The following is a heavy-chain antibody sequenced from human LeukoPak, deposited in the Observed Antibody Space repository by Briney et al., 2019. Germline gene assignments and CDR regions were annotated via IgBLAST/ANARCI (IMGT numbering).Heavy chain of an antibody. V-gene: IGHV3-7*01. CDR3: ARGYYYDSNWFDP. Sequence: GGSLRLSCAASGFTFSSYWMSWVRQAPGKGLEWVANIKQDGSEKYYVDSVKGRFTISRDNAKNSLYLQMNSLRAEDTAVYYCARGYYYDSNWFDPWGQGTLVTVSS. D-gene: IGHD3-22*01. CDR1: GFTFSSYW. J-gene: IGHJ5*02. CDR2: IKQDGSEK.